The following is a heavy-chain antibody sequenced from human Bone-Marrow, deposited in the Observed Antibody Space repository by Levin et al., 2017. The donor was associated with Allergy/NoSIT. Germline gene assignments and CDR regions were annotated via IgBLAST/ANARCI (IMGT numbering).Heavy chain of an antibody. V-gene: IGHV5-51*01. CDR3: ARQVNYASASAIDY. D-gene: IGHD3-10*01. CDR2: IFPDDSET. Sequence: ASVKVSCQVSGYRFTSYWIAWVRQMPGKGLEWMGIIFPDDSETKYSPSFQGQVTISADKSTNTAYLQWSSLKASDTAIYYCARQVNYASASAIDYWGQGNLVTVSS. J-gene: IGHJ4*02. CDR1: GYRFTSYW.